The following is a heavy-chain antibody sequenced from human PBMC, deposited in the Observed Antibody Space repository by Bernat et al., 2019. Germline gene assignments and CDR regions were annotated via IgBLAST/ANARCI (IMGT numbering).Heavy chain of an antibody. Sequence: EVQLVQSGAEVKKPGESLKISCKGSGYSFTSYWLGWVRQMPGKGLEVMGIIYPGDSDTRYSPSFQGPVPISADNSISTAYLQWGSLKASATAMYYCARHGGGRIAARPFDYWGQGTLVTVSS. D-gene: IGHD6-6*01. CDR1: GYSFTSYW. V-gene: IGHV5-51*01. CDR3: ARHGGGRIAARPFDY. CDR2: IYPGDSDT. J-gene: IGHJ4*02.